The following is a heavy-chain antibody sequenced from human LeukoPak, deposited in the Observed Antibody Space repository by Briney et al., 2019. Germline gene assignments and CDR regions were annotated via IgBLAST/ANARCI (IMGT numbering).Heavy chain of an antibody. J-gene: IGHJ6*03. CDR1: GYSFTSYW. CDR2: IYPGDSDT. CDR3: ARQAIFGGYNQNYYYYYYMDV. V-gene: IGHV5-51*01. Sequence: GESLKISCKGSGYSFTSYWIGWVRQMPGKGLEWMGIIYPGDSDTRYSPSFQGQVTISADKSISTAYLQWSSLKASDTAMYYCARQAIFGGYNQNYYYYYYMDVWGKGTTVTVSS. D-gene: IGHD3-3*01.